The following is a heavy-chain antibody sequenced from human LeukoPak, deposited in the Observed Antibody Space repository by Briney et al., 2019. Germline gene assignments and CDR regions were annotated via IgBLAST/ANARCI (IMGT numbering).Heavy chain of an antibody. V-gene: IGHV4-61*02. CDR2: IYTSGST. Sequence: SETLSLTCTVSGGSISSGSYYWSWIRQPAGKGLEWIGRIYTSGSTNYNPSLKSRVTISVDTSKNQFSLKLSSVTAADTAVYYCARETYSSSWSYYYYYYMDVWGKGTTVTISS. D-gene: IGHD6-13*01. CDR3: ARETYSSSWSYYYYYYMDV. J-gene: IGHJ6*03. CDR1: GGSISSGSYY.